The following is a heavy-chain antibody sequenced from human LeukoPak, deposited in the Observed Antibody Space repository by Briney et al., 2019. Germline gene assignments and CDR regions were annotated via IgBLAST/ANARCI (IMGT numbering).Heavy chain of an antibody. CDR3: ARAREPDGPMTTVTTGYFDL. CDR2: IIPIFGTA. Sequence: SVKVSCKASGGTFSSYAISWVRQAPGQGLEWMGGIIPIFGTANYAQKFQGRVTITADESTSTAYMELSSLRSEDTAVYYCARAREPDGPMTTVTTGYFDLWGRGTLVTVPS. J-gene: IGHJ2*01. CDR1: GGTFSSYA. V-gene: IGHV1-69*13. D-gene: IGHD4-17*01.